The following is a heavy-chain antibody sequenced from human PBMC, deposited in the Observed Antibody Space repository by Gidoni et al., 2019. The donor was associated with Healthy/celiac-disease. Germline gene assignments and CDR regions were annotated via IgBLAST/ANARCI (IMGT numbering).Heavy chain of an antibody. D-gene: IGHD4-17*01. J-gene: IGHJ4*02. Sequence: QLQLQESGSGLVKPSQTLSLTCAVSGGSISSGGYSWSWIRQPPGKGLEWIGYIYHSGSTYYNPSLKSRVTISVDRSKNQFSLKLSSVTAADTAVYYCASSYDYGDYVPFYWGQGTLVTVSS. V-gene: IGHV4-30-2*01. CDR1: GGSISSGGYS. CDR2: IYHSGST. CDR3: ASSYDYGDYVPFY.